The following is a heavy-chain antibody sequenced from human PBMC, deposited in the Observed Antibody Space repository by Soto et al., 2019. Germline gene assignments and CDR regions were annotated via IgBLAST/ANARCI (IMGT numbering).Heavy chain of an antibody. CDR1: GDTFTDYY. Sequence: QVQLMQSGAEVKKPGASVKVSCKASGDTFTDYYIHWVRQAPGQGLEWMGTVNPSGGHTTYAQHFLGRVTMTRDTSTSTLYMELTSLTSDDTASYHFARWGYVLVSTASLDYWGQGTLATVSS. CDR3: ARWGYVLVSTASLDY. CDR2: VNPSGGHT. J-gene: IGHJ4*02. V-gene: IGHV1-46*01. D-gene: IGHD2-21*02.